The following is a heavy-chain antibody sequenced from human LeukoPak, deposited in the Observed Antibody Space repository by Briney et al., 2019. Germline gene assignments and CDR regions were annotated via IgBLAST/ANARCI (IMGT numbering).Heavy chain of an antibody. V-gene: IGHV5-51*01. CDR3: ARMGIAAAGQLDY. Sequence: GEALKISCKGSGYSFTSYWIGWVRQMPGKGLEWKGIIYPGDSDTRYSPSFQGQVTISADKSISTAYLQWSSLKASDTAMYYCARMGIAAAGQLDYWGQETLVTVSS. CDR1: GYSFTSYW. D-gene: IGHD6-13*01. CDR2: IYPGDSDT. J-gene: IGHJ4*02.